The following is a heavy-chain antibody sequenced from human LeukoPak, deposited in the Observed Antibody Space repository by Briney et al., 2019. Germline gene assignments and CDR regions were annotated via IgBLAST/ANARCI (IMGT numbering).Heavy chain of an antibody. J-gene: IGHJ5*02. CDR2: ISSSSSYI. Sequence: PGGSLRLSCAASGFTFSSYSMNWVRQAPGKGLEWVSSISSSSSYIYYADSVNGRFTISRDNAKNSLYLQMNSLRAEDTAVYYCASTLLAISRTYPFDPWGQGTLVTVSS. V-gene: IGHV3-21*01. CDR1: GFTFSSYS. CDR3: ASTLLAISRTYPFDP. D-gene: IGHD1-14*01.